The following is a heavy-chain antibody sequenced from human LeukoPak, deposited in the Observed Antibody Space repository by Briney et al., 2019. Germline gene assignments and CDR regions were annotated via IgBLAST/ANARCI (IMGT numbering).Heavy chain of an antibody. J-gene: IGHJ4*02. CDR1: GGSFSGYY. Sequence: PSETLSLTCAVYGGSFSGYYWSWIRQPPGKGLEWIGEINDSGSTNYNPSLKSRVTISVDTSKNQFSLKLSSVTAADTAVYYCASGNGYCSGGSCSGAYFDYWGQGNLVTVSS. D-gene: IGHD2-15*01. V-gene: IGHV4-34*01. CDR2: INDSGST. CDR3: ASGNGYCSGGSCSGAYFDY.